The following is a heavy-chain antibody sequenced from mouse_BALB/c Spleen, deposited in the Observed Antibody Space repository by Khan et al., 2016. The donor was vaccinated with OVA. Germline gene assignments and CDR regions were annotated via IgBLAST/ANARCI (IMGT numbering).Heavy chain of an antibody. J-gene: IGHJ3*01. D-gene: IGHD2-12*01. CDR1: GFSLITYG. CDR2: LWSGGSI. CDR3: ARSSDRYDFTY. V-gene: IGHV2-4-1*01. Sequence: QVQLKQSGPGLVQPSQNLSITCTVSGFSLITYGVSWVLQSLGKGLEWLVVLWSGGSIDYNEASISRLSTSKDNTKSKAFFLTNSLLSDDTAVYFCARSSDRYDFTYWGRGTLVTVSS.